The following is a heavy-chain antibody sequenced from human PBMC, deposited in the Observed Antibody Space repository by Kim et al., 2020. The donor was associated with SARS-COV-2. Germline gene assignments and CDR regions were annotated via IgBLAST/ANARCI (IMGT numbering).Heavy chain of an antibody. D-gene: IGHD3-10*01. J-gene: IGHJ6*02. CDR2: IYPGDSDT. CDR3: ALGSESFIYYYGMDV. Sequence: GESLKISCKGSRYSFTSYWIGWVRQMPGKGLEWMGIIYPGDSDTRYSPSFQGQVTISADKSISTAYLQWSSLKASDTAMYYCALGSESFIYYYGMDVWGQGTTVTVSS. CDR1: RYSFTSYW. V-gene: IGHV5-51*01.